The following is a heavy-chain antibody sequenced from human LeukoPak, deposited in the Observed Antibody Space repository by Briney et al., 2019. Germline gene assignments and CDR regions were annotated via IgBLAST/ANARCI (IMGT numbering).Heavy chain of an antibody. CDR3: ARGLGVWFGKPMGDY. D-gene: IGHD3-10*01. V-gene: IGHV4-34*01. CDR1: GGSFSGYY. J-gene: IGHJ4*02. CDR2: INHSGST. Sequence: SETLSLTCAVYGGSFSGYYWSWIRQPPGKGLEWIGEINHSGSTNYNPSLKSRVTISVDTSKNQFSLKLSSVTAADTAVYYCARGLGVWFGKPMGDYWGQGTLVTVSS.